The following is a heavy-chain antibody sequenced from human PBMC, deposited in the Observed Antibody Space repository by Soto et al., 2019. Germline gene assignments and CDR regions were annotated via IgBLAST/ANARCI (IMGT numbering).Heavy chain of an antibody. V-gene: IGHV3-21*01. J-gene: IGHJ3*02. CDR1: GFTFSSYS. D-gene: IGHD6-6*01. CDR2: ISSSSSYI. CDR3: ASLNAYSSSGDAFDI. Sequence: EVQLVESGGGLVKSGGSLRLSCAASGFTFSSYSMNWVRQAPGKGLEWVSSISSSSSYIYYADSVKGRFTISRDNAKNSLYLQMNSLRAEDTAVYYCASLNAYSSSGDAFDIWGQGTMVTVSS.